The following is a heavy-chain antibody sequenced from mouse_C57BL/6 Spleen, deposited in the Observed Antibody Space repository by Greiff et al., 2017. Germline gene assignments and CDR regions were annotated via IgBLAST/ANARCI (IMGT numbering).Heavy chain of an antibody. J-gene: IGHJ2*01. D-gene: IGHD1-1*01. V-gene: IGHV1-69*01. CDR1: GYTFTSYW. Sequence: VQLQHPGAELVMPGASVKLSCKASGYTFTSYWMHWVKQRPGQGLEWIGEIEPSDSYTNYNQKFKGKSTLTVAKSSSTAYMQLSSLTSEDSAVYYCARIHYYGSSPYYFDSWGQGTTLTGSS. CDR2: IEPSDSYT. CDR3: ARIHYYGSSPYYFDS.